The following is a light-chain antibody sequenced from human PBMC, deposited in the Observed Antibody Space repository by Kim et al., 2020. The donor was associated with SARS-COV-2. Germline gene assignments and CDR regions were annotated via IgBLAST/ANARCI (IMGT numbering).Light chain of an antibody. Sequence: SQGKRATISCMASQRVSSYLAWYQQKPGQAPRLLIYDASNRATGIPARFSGSGSGTDFTLTISSLEPEDFAVYYCQQRSNWPRLTFGGGTKVEIK. J-gene: IGKJ4*01. CDR1: QRVSSY. V-gene: IGKV3-11*01. CDR3: QQRSNWPRLT. CDR2: DAS.